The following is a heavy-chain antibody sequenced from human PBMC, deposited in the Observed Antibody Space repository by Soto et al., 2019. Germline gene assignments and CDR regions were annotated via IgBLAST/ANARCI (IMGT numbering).Heavy chain of an antibody. J-gene: IGHJ6*02. CDR1: GGSISSISYY. V-gene: IGHV4-39*01. Sequence: SETLSLTCAVSGGSISSISYYWGWIRQPPGKGLEWIGSIYYSGTTHYTPSLKSRVTISVDTSKNQFSLKLSSVTAEDTAVYYCATQGFYRMGVWGRGTTVTVSS. CDR3: ATQGFYRMGV. CDR2: IYYSGTT.